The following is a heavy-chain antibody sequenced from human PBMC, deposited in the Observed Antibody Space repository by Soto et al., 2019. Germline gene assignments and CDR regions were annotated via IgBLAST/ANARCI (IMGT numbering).Heavy chain of an antibody. J-gene: IGHJ6*03. V-gene: IGHV3-23*01. Sequence: EVQLLESGGGLVQPGGSLRLSCAASGFTFSSYALNWVRQAPGKGLEWVSVISGSGDNTYYADSVKGRFTISRDNSKNPLYLQMNSLRAEDTAVYYCAKYLGTDDFWSAYYTYSYMDVWGKGTTVTVSS. CDR2: ISGSGDNT. CDR3: AKYLGTDDFWSAYYTYSYMDV. D-gene: IGHD3-3*01. CDR1: GFTFSSYA.